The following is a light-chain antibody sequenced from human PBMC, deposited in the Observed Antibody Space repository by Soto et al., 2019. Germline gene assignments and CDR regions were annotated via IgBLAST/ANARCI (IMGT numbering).Light chain of an antibody. J-gene: IGKJ1*01. CDR2: DVS. V-gene: IGKV1-5*01. CDR3: LQDYNYPRT. Sequence: TQSPSTLSAAVLDIVTITFLASQSINNFLAWYQQKPAKAPKFLIYDVSTMENGVPSRFSGSGSGTEFTLTISSLQPEDFTTYYYLQDYNYPRTFGQGTKVDIK. CDR1: QSINNF.